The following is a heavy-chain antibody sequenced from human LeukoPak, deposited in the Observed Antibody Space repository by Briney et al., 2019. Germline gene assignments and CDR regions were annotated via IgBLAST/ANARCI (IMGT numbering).Heavy chain of an antibody. V-gene: IGHV1-69*13. CDR2: IIPIFGTA. CDR3: ASYDYDSSGTFDY. J-gene: IGHJ4*02. D-gene: IGHD3-22*01. Sequence: GASLKVSCKASGGTFSSYAISRVRQAPGQGLKWMGGIIPIFGTANYAQKFQGRVTITADESTSTAYMELSSLRSEDTAVYYCASYDYDSSGTFDYWGQGTLVTVSS. CDR1: GGTFSSYA.